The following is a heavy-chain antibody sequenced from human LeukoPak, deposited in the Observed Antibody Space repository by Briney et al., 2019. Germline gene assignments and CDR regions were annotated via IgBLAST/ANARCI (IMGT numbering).Heavy chain of an antibody. V-gene: IGHV4-59*01. D-gene: IGHD6-13*01. CDR1: GGSITNYY. CDR2: IYYSGST. J-gene: IGHJ6*02. Sequence: SETLSLTCTVSGGSITNYYWTWIRQPPGKGLEWIGYIYYSGSTNYNPSLKSRVTISVDTSKNQFSLKLSSVTAADTALYYCARLSKIATAGPNYYRSMDVWGQGTTVTVSS. CDR3: ARLSKIATAGPNYYRSMDV.